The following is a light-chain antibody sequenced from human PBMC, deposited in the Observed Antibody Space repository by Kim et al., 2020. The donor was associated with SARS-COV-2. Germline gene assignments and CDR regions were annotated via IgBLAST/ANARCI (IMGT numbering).Light chain of an antibody. J-gene: IGKJ4*01. CDR1: QSISSW. V-gene: IGKV1-5*03. CDR3: QQYNSYSRLT. CDR2: KAS. Sequence: DIQMTQSPSTLSASVGDRVTITCRASQSISSWLAWYQQKPGKAPKLLIYKASSLESGVPSRFSGSGSGIEFTLTISSLQPDDFATYYCQQYNSYSRLTFGGGTKVDIK.